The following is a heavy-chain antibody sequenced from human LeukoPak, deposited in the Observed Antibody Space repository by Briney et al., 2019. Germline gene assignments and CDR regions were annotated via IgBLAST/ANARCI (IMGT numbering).Heavy chain of an antibody. J-gene: IGHJ4*02. CDR2: ISDEGSKK. CDR3: AKEGCGGDCFDY. D-gene: IGHD2-21*01. Sequence: PGGSLRLSCAASGFTFRSYGMHWVRQAPGKGLEWVAAISDEGSKKHYADSVKGRFSISRDNSKNTLFLQMNSLRDEDTAVYYCAKEGCGGDCFDYWGQGTLVTVSS. CDR1: GFTFRSYG. V-gene: IGHV3-30*18.